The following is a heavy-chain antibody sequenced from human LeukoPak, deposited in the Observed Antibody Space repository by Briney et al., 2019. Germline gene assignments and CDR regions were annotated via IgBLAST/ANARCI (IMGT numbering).Heavy chain of an antibody. CDR1: GYTFTGCY. CDR2: INPNSGGT. Sequence: ASVKVSCKASGYTFTGCYMHWVRQAPGQGLEWMGWINPNSGGTNYAQKFQGRVTMTRDTSISTAYMELSRLRSDDTAVYYCAREIDDYGDRLDAFDIWGQGTMVTVSS. J-gene: IGHJ3*02. V-gene: IGHV1-2*02. CDR3: AREIDDYGDRLDAFDI. D-gene: IGHD4-17*01.